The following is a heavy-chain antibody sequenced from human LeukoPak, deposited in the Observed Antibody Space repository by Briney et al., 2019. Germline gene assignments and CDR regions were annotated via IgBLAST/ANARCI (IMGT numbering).Heavy chain of an antibody. Sequence: SETLSLTCTVSGGSISRYYWSWIRQPAGKGLEWIGRIYTSGSTNYNPSLKSRVTMSVDTSKNQFSLKLSSVTAADTAVYYCARESPYCSSTSCYVVPYYYMDVWGKGTTVTVSS. D-gene: IGHD2-2*01. V-gene: IGHV4-4*07. CDR3: ARESPYCSSTSCYVVPYYYMDV. J-gene: IGHJ6*03. CDR1: GGSISRYY. CDR2: IYTSGST.